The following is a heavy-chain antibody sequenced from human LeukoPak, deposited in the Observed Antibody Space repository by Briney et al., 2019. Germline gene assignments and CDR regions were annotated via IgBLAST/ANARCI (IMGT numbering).Heavy chain of an antibody. V-gene: IGHV5-51*01. D-gene: IGHD2-21*02. Sequence: GEFLKISCTASGYSFTTYWIGWVRQMPGKGLEWMGIIYPGDSDTRYSPSFQGQVTISADKSINTAYLQWSSLKASDTAIYHCARWVTADRGKKDAFDIWGQGTMVTVSS. CDR3: ARWVTADRGKKDAFDI. CDR2: IYPGDSDT. J-gene: IGHJ3*02. CDR1: GYSFTTYW.